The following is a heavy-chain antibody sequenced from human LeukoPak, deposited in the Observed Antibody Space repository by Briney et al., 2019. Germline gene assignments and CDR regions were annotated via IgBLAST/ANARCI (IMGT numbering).Heavy chain of an antibody. D-gene: IGHD5-12*01. CDR3: AKGGYEGFYYYMDV. J-gene: IGHJ6*03. CDR2: ISGSSST. Sequence: PSETLSLTCTVSGGSISSGDYYWSWIRQPPGKGLEWVSTISGSSSTYYADSVKGRFTISRDNSRNTLYLQMNRLGAEDTAVYYCAKGGYEGFYYYMDVWGKGTTVIVSS. CDR1: GGSISSGDYY. V-gene: IGHV3-23*01.